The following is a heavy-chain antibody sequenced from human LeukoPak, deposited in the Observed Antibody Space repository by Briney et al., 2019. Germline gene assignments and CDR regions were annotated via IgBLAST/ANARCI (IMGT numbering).Heavy chain of an antibody. CDR2: INPNSGGT. Sequence: ASVKVSCKASGGTFSSYGISWVRQAPGQGLEWTGWINPNSGGTNYAQKFQGRVTMTRDTSISTAYMELSRLRSDDTAVYYCASERDSYTNYYFDYWGQGTLVTVSS. CDR1: GGTFSSYG. D-gene: IGHD1-1*01. CDR3: ASERDSYTNYYFDY. J-gene: IGHJ4*02. V-gene: IGHV1-2*02.